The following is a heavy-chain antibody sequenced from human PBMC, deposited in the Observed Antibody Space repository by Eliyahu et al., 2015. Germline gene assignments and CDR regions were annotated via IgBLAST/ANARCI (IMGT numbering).Heavy chain of an antibody. CDR1: GGSISSSNXX. CDR3: ARAEYGSGLR. V-gene: IGHV4-39*01. CDR2: IYYSGST. Sequence: QLQLQESGPGLVKPSETLSLTCXXPGGSISSSNXXGGWIRQPPGKGLXWIGXIYYSGSTYYNSSLKXRVTISVDTSKNQFSLKLSSMTAADTAVYYCARAEYGSGLRWGQGTLVTVSS. D-gene: IGHD3-10*01. J-gene: IGHJ4*02.